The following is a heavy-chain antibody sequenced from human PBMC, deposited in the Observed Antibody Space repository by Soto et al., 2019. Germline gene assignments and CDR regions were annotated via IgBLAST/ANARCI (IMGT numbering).Heavy chain of an antibody. CDR1: GFTFRNYD. V-gene: IGHV3-13*01. CDR2: ITAAGDS. J-gene: IGHJ6*02. CDR3: ARTDRDFYGLDV. Sequence: EVQLVESGGGLVQPGASLRLSCEASGFTFRNYDMHWVRQATGKGQEWVSGITAAGDSDYAESVEGRFAISRENAQNSFFLQMTGLRVGDTAVYYCARTDRDFYGLDVWGQGTTVSVSS.